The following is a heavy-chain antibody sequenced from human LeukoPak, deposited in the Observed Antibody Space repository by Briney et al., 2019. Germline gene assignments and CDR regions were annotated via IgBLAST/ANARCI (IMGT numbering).Heavy chain of an antibody. D-gene: IGHD6-19*01. Sequence: KPSETLSLTCTVSGGSISSYYWSWIRQPPGKGLEWIGYIYYSGSTNYNPSLKSRVTISVDTSKNQFSLKLSSVTAADTAVYYCAREAVAGNSRFDPWGQGTLVTVSS. CDR2: IYYSGST. J-gene: IGHJ5*02. V-gene: IGHV4-59*01. CDR1: GGSISSYY. CDR3: AREAVAGNSRFDP.